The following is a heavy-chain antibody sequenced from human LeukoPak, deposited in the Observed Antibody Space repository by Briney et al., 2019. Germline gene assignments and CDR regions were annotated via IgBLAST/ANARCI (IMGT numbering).Heavy chain of an antibody. D-gene: IGHD3-10*01. CDR3: ARGKGLLSPYYYGSGSYPHYYYGMDV. J-gene: IGHJ6*02. V-gene: IGHV4-34*01. CDR1: GGSFSGYY. CDR2: INHSGST. Sequence: SETLSLTCAVYGGSFSGYYWSWIRQPPGKGLEWIGEINHSGSTNYNPSLKSRVTISVDTSKNRFSLKLSSVTAADTAVYYCARGKGLLSPYYYGSGSYPHYYYGMDVWGQGTTVTVSS.